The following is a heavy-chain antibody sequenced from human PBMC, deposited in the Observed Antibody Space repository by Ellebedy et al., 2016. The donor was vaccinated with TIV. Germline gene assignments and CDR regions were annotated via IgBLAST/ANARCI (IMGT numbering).Heavy chain of an antibody. CDR3: ARGNLLGSWYVNHFDN. Sequence: AASVKVSCKASGYTLSGYYMHWVRQAPGQGLEWTGSINPKSGAAKDAARFQGRNTMTSDTSMNTAYMGLSSLRSDDTAVYFCARGNLLGSWYVNHFDNWGQGSLLTVSS. CDR2: INPKSGAA. J-gene: IGHJ4*02. CDR1: GYTLSGYY. V-gene: IGHV1-2*02. D-gene: IGHD6-13*01.